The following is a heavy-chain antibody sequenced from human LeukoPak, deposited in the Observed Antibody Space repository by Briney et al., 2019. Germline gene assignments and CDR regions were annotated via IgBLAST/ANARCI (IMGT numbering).Heavy chain of an antibody. V-gene: IGHV3-23*01. CDR3: AKVHSSNNWFDP. CDR2: ISGSGGST. Sequence: GGSLRLSCAASGFTFSSYAMSWVRQAPGKGLEWVSAISGSGGSTYYADPVKGRFTISRDNSKNTLYLQMNSLRAEDTAVYYCAKVHSSNNWFDPWGQGTLVTVSS. CDR1: GFTFSSYA. D-gene: IGHD6-19*01. J-gene: IGHJ5*02.